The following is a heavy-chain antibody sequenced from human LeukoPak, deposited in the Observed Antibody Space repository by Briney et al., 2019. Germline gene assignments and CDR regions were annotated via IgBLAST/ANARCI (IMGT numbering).Heavy chain of an antibody. J-gene: IGHJ4*02. V-gene: IGHV3-7*01. CDR3: AGGTPGGIDY. CDR2: IKQDGSEK. CDR1: GFTFSNYW. D-gene: IGHD1-26*01. Sequence: GGSLRLSCAASGFTFSNYWMSWVRQAPGKGLEWVANIKQDGSEKYYVDSVKGRFTISRDNAKNSLYLQMNSLRAEDTAVYYCAGGTPGGIDYWGQGTLVTVSS.